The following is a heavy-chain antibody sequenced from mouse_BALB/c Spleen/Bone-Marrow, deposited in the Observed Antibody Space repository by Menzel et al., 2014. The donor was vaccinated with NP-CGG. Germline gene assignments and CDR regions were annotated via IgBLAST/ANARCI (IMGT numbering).Heavy chain of an antibody. CDR1: GFDFSRYW. Sequence: EVMLVESGGGLVQPGGSLKLSCAASGFDFSRYWMGWVRQAPGKGLGWIGEINPDSTTINYTPSLKYKFIISRDNAKNTLFLQMSNVRSEDTALYYCARLGYYGGFAYWGQRTLVTVSA. CDR2: INPDSTTI. V-gene: IGHV4-1*02. J-gene: IGHJ3*01. CDR3: ARLGYYGGFAY. D-gene: IGHD2-3*01.